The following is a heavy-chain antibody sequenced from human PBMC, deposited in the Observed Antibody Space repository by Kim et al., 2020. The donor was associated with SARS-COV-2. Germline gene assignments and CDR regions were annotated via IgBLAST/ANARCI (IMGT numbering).Heavy chain of an antibody. D-gene: IGHD5-18*01. J-gene: IGHJ3*02. CDR2: IKQDGSEK. V-gene: IGHV3-7*01. Sequence: GGSLRLSCAASGFTFSSYWMSWVRQAPGKGLEWVANIKQDGSEKYYVDSVKGRFTISRDNAKNSLYLQMNSLRAEDTAVYYCAREEAPIQLGSFDAFDIWGQGTMVTVSS. CDR3: AREEAPIQLGSFDAFDI. CDR1: GFTFSSYW.